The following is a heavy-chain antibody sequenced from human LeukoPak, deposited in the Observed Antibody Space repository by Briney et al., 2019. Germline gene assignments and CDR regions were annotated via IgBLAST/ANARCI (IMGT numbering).Heavy chain of an antibody. CDR2: ISGSGGST. J-gene: IGHJ5*02. CDR3: AKDRYSSGLYNWFDP. CDR1: GFTLSSYA. V-gene: IGHV3-23*01. Sequence: GGSLRLSCAASGFTLSSYAMSWVRQAPGKGLEWVSAISGSGGSTYYADSVKGRFTISRDISKNTLYLQMNSLRAEDTAVYYCAKDRYSSGLYNWFDPWGQGTLVTVSS. D-gene: IGHD6-19*01.